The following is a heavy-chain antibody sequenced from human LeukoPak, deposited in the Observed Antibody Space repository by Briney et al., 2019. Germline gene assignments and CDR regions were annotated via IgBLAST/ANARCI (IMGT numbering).Heavy chain of an antibody. CDR2: VDNSGSS. V-gene: IGHV4-59*12. D-gene: IGHD6-19*01. J-gene: IGHJ4*02. CDR3: ARCSTYSSGYQY. CDR1: GGXIFTYY. Sequence: SETLSLTCTVSGGXIFTYYCTWIRQPPGKGLEWIGYVDNSGSSSYNPSLKSRVSMSVDTSKKEFSLRLNSVTAADTAVYYCARCSTYSSGYQYWGRGTLVTVSS.